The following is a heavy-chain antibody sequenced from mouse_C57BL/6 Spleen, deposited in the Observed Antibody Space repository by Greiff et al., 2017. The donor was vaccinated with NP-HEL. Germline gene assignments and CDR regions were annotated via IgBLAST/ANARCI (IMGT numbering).Heavy chain of an antibody. Sequence: EVKLVESGGGLVKPGGSLKLSCAASGFTFSSYAMSWVRQTPEKRLEWVATISDGGSYTYYPDNVKGRFTISRDNAKNNLYLQMSHLKSEDTAMYYCARPYGSSLWYFDVWGTGTTVTVSS. J-gene: IGHJ1*03. CDR2: ISDGGSYT. D-gene: IGHD1-1*01. CDR1: GFTFSSYA. V-gene: IGHV5-4*03. CDR3: ARPYGSSLWYFDV.